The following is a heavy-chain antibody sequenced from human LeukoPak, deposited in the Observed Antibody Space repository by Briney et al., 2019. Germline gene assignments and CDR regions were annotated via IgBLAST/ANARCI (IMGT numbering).Heavy chain of an antibody. V-gene: IGHV3-7*03. CDR3: AKGRVGATTPFGY. CDR2: TNQDGSEK. Sequence: GGSLRLSCAASGFTFSTSWMTWLRQTPGKGPEWVAGTNQDGSEKYYVGSLKGRFTISRDNAKNSLYLQMNSLRAEDTAVYYCAKGRVGATTPFGYWGQGTLVTVSS. CDR1: GFTFSTSW. J-gene: IGHJ4*02. D-gene: IGHD1-26*01.